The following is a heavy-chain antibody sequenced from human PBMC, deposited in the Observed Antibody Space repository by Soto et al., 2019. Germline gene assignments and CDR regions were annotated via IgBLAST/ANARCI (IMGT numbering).Heavy chain of an antibody. CDR3: ARVKEQQLTYITYYYYGMDV. D-gene: IGHD6-13*01. CDR2: IWYDGSNK. CDR1: GFTFSSYG. V-gene: IGHV3-33*01. Sequence: GGSLRLSCAASGFTFSSYGMHWVRQAPGKGLEWVAVIWYDGSNKYYADSVKGRFTISRDNSKNTLYLQMNSLRAEDTAVYYCARVKEQQLTYITYYYYGMDVWGQGTTVTVSS. J-gene: IGHJ6*02.